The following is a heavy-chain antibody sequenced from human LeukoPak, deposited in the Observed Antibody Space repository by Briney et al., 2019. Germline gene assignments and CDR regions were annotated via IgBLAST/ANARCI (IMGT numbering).Heavy chain of an antibody. D-gene: IGHD4/OR15-4a*01. CDR2: IYYGRTT. CDR1: GDSISSSSHH. CDR3: VRHDGRGGATMGALDS. V-gene: IGHV4-39*01. Sequence: SETLSLTCTVSGDSISSSSHHWGWIRQSPGKGLEWIGSIYYGRTTYYNPSLNNRVSISVVTSKNQFSLQLSSMSAADTAVYYCVRHDGRGGATMGALDSWGQGSLVTVSS. J-gene: IGHJ4*02.